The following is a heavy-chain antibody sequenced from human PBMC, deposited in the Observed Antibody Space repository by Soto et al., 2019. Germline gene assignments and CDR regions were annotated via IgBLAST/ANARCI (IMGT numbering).Heavy chain of an antibody. J-gene: IGHJ5*02. V-gene: IGHV3-23*01. CDR2: ISGSGDRT. Sequence: EVQLLESGGGLVQPGGSLRLSCAASGITISNYPMSWVRQAPGKGLDWVSGISGSGDRTYYADSAKGRFTISKDISRNSMSLQLDSLGVEDTAVYFCVNDDGGYPSTAPPWGQGTLVTVSS. CDR1: GITISNYP. D-gene: IGHD3-22*01. CDR3: VNDDGGYPSTAPP.